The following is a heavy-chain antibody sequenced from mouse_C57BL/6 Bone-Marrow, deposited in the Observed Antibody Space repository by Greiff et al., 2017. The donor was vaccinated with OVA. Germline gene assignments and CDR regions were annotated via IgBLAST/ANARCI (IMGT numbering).Heavy chain of an antibody. CDR2: ISSGGSYT. CDR1: GFTFSSYG. D-gene: IGHD1-1*01. Sequence: EVKLMESGGDLVKPGGSLKLSCAASGFTFSSYGMSWVRQTPDKRLEWVATISSGGSYTYYPDSVKGRFTISRDNAKNTLYLQMSSLKSEDTAMYYCARESTVVAQCDYWGQGTTLTVSS. V-gene: IGHV5-6*01. CDR3: ARESTVVAQCDY. J-gene: IGHJ2*01.